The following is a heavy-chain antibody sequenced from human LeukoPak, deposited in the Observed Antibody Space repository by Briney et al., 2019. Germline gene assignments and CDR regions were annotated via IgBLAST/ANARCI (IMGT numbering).Heavy chain of an antibody. CDR1: GGPFSGYY. CDR3: ARDRSRSGDDY. V-gene: IGHV4-34*01. D-gene: IGHD1-26*01. CDR2: INHSGST. J-gene: IGHJ4*02. Sequence: PSETLSLTCAVYGGPFSGYYWSWIRQPPGKGLEWIGEINHSGSTNYNPSLKSRITISVDTSKNQFSLKLSSVTAADTAVYYCARDRSRSGDDYWGQGTLVTVSS.